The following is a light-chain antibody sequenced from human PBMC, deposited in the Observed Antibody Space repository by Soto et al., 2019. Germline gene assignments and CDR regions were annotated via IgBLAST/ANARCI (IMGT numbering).Light chain of an antibody. CDR3: QQYNNWRT. Sequence: IVLTQSPGTLSFSPGERATLSCRASQSVSSSYLAWYQQKPGQAPRLLIYGASSRATGIPDRFSGSGSGTDFTLTISRLEPEDFALYYCQQYNNWRTFGQGTKVEIX. J-gene: IGKJ1*01. V-gene: IGKV3-20*01. CDR1: QSVSSSY. CDR2: GAS.